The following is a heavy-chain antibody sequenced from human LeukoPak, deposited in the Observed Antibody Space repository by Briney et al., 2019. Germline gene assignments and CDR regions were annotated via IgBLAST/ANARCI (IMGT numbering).Heavy chain of an antibody. Sequence: PGGSLRLSCAASGFSLSSYAMSWVRQAPGKGLEWVSRINSDGSSTSYADSVKGRFTISRDNAKNTLYLQMNSLRAEDTAVYYCARFPHSSGWSNFDYWGQGTLVTVSS. J-gene: IGHJ4*02. CDR2: INSDGSST. CDR1: GFSLSSYA. V-gene: IGHV3-74*01. CDR3: ARFPHSSGWSNFDY. D-gene: IGHD6-19*01.